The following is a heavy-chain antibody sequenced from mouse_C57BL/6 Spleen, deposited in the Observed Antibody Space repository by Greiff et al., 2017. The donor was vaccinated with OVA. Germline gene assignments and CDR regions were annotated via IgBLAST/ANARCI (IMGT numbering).Heavy chain of an antibody. Sequence: VQLVESGGGLVKPGGSLKLSCAASGFTFSSYAMSWVRQTPEKRLEWVATISDGGSYTYYPDNVKGRFTISRDNAKNNLYLQMSHLKSEDTAMYYCASYGNYGAMDYWGQGTSVTVSS. CDR1: GFTFSSYA. CDR3: ASYGNYGAMDY. V-gene: IGHV5-4*01. J-gene: IGHJ4*01. D-gene: IGHD2-1*01. CDR2: ISDGGSYT.